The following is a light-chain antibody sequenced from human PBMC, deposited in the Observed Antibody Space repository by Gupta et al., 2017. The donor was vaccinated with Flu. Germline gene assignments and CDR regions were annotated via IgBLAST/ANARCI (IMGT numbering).Light chain of an antibody. J-gene: IGLJ1*01. CDR2: DNN. V-gene: IGLV1-51*01. CDR3: GSRDSSLTAYV. Sequence: QSVLTQPPSVSAPPGQRVTISCSGISSNIEGDFVSWYQLLPGTAPKLLIYDNNKRPSGIPDRFAGSKAGTSAALDITGLQTGDEAAYYCGSRDSSLTAYVFGTGTKVTVL. CDR1: SSNIEGDF.